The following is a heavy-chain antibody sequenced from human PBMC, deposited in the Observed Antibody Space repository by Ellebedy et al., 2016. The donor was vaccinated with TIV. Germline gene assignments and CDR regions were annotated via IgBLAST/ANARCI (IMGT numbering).Heavy chain of an antibody. Sequence: MPSETLSLTCTVSGGSINSYYWNWIRQPPGKGLEWIGFIFYNGNTNYNPSLKSRVTISIDTSANQFSLRLTSMTAADTAVYYCAGFMVRGVMDVWGQGTTVSVSS. J-gene: IGHJ6*02. V-gene: IGHV4-59*01. CDR1: GGSINSYY. D-gene: IGHD3-10*01. CDR2: IFYNGNT. CDR3: AGFMVRGVMDV.